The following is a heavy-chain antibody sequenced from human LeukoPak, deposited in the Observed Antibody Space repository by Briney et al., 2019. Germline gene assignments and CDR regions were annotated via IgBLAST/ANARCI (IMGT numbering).Heavy chain of an antibody. CDR3: ARARRNYDSLDY. Sequence: ASVKVSCKASGYTFTSYYLHWVRQAPGQGLKWMGIINPSGGSTSYAQKFQGRVTMTRDTSTSTVYMQLSSLRSEDTAVYYCARARRNYDSLDYWGQGTLVTVSS. CDR2: INPSGGST. V-gene: IGHV1-46*01. D-gene: IGHD3-22*01. CDR1: GYTFTSYY. J-gene: IGHJ4*02.